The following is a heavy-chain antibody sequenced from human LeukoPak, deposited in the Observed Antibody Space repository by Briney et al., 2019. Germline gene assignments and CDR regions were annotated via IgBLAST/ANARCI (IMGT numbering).Heavy chain of an antibody. D-gene: IGHD3-16*01. Sequence: SETLSLTCAVSGASISGSGYYLGWIRQPPGKGLEWIGNIYYTGSTYYNASLQSRVTISVDTSKNQFSLKLSSVTAADTAVYYCARDQGGVNDYWGQGTLVTVSS. CDR3: ARDQGGVNDY. V-gene: IGHV4-39*07. J-gene: IGHJ4*02. CDR2: IYYTGST. CDR1: GASISGSGYY.